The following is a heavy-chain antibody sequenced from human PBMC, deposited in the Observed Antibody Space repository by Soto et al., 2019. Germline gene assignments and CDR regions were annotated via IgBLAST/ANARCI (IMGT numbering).Heavy chain of an antibody. CDR1: GYTFGSYG. CDR2: FSTYSPKT. D-gene: IGHD3-10*02. J-gene: IGHJ4*02. CDR3: ARDCSGDMKIIADS. Sequence: QVQLVQSGSEVKKPGSSVKVSCKASGYTFGSYGISVLRQAPGQGRGWLGWFSTYSPKTVYAQKFQVRVNRTRYTSTTTCYLELTSLTSNDTTVYSCARDCSGDMKIIADSWCSGTRVTVSS. V-gene: IGHV1-18*01.